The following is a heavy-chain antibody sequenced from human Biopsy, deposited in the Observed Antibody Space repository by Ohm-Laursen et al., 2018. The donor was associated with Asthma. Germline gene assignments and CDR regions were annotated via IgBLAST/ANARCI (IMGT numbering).Heavy chain of an antibody. Sequence: PLQTLSLTCAVSGVSVGTRGYSWTWIRQTPGRGLEWIGYLYHSGTTYYNPSLRSRVAILEDKSRNQFSLNLKSVTAEDTAVYYCARIYDYWSGHYGFDPWGQGTLVTVPS. D-gene: IGHD3-3*01. V-gene: IGHV4-30-2*01. J-gene: IGHJ5*02. CDR2: LYHSGTT. CDR1: GVSVGTRGYS. CDR3: ARIYDYWSGHYGFDP.